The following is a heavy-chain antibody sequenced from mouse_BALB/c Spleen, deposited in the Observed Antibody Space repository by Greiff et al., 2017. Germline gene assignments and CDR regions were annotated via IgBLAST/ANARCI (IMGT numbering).Heavy chain of an antibody. J-gene: IGHJ2*01. D-gene: IGHD1-1*01. CDR2: ISSGGGST. Sequence: EVHLVESGGGLVKPGGSLKLSCAASGFAFSSYDMSWVRQTPEKRLEWVAYISSGGGSTYYPDTVKGRFTISRDNAKNTLYLQMSSLKSEDTAMYYCARRGYYGSSLDYWGQGTTLTVSS. V-gene: IGHV5-12-1*01. CDR1: GFAFSSYD. CDR3: ARRGYYGSSLDY.